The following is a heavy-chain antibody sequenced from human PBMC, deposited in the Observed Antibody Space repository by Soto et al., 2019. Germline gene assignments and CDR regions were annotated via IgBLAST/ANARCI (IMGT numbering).Heavy chain of an antibody. CDR2: INHSGST. CDR1: GGSFSGYY. Sequence: SQTLSLTCAVYGGSFSGYYWSWIRQPPGKGLEWIGEINHSGSTNYNPSLKSRVTISVDTSKNQFSLKLSSVTAADTAVYYCARGDGGPDAFDIWGQGTMVTVSS. J-gene: IGHJ3*02. V-gene: IGHV4-34*01. D-gene: IGHD3-16*01. CDR3: ARGDGGPDAFDI.